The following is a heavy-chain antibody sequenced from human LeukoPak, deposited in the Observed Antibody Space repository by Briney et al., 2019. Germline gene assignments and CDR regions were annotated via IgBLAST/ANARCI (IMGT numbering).Heavy chain of an antibody. V-gene: IGHV4-59*01. CDR3: ARTTEGGYTYDYFYYYYMDV. Sequence: SETLSLTCTVSGGSISSYYWSWIRQPPGKGLEWIGYIYYSESTNYNPSLKSRVTISVDTSKNQFSLKLSSVTAADTAVYYCARTTEGGYTYDYFYYYYMDVWGKGTTVTISS. J-gene: IGHJ6*03. CDR2: IYYSEST. D-gene: IGHD5-18*01. CDR1: GGSISSYY.